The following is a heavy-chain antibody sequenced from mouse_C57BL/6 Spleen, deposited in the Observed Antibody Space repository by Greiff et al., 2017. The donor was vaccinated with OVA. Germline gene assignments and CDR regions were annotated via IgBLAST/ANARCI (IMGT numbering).Heavy chain of an antibody. V-gene: IGHV1-64*01. CDR2: IHPNSGST. CDR3: ARSFYYDYDEPFAY. J-gene: IGHJ3*01. D-gene: IGHD2-4*01. Sequence: QVQLQQPGAELVKPGASVKLSCKASGYTFTSYWMHWVKQRPGQGLEWIGMIHPNSGSTNYNEKFKSKATLTVDKSSSTAYMQLSSLTSEDSAVYYCARSFYYDYDEPFAYWGQGTLVTVSA. CDR1: GYTFTSYW.